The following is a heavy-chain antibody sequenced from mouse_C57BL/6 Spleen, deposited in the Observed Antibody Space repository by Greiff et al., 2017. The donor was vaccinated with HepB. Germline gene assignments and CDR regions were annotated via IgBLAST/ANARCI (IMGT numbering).Heavy chain of an antibody. CDR2: IYPGDGDT. CDR3: ARWAYYGNYPYYFDY. J-gene: IGHJ2*01. CDR1: GYAFSSYW. V-gene: IGHV1-80*01. Sequence: QVQLQQSGAELVKPGASVKISCKASGYAFSSYWMNWVKQRPGKGLEWIGQIYPGDGDTNYNGKFKGKATLTADKSSSTAYMQLSSLTSEDSAVYFCARWAYYGNYPYYFDYWGQGTTLTVSS. D-gene: IGHD2-10*01.